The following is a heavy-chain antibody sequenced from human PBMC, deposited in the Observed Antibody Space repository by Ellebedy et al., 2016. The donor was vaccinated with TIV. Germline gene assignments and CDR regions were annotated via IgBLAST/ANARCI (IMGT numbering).Heavy chain of an antibody. CDR3: ARVRWLVPDY. CDR2: ISSSSSYI. Sequence: GESLKISCAASGFTFSSYSMNWVRQAPGKGLEWVSSISSSSSYIYYADSVKGRFTISRDNAKNSLYLQMNSLRAEDTAVYYCARVRWLVPDYWGQGTLVTVSS. CDR1: GFTFSSYS. J-gene: IGHJ4*02. V-gene: IGHV3-21*01. D-gene: IGHD6-19*01.